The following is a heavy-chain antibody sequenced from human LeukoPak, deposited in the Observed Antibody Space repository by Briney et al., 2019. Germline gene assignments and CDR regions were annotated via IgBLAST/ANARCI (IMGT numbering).Heavy chain of an antibody. V-gene: IGHV3-23*01. Sequence: GGLLRLSCAASGFTFSSYAVSWVRQAPGKGLEWVSAISGTGGSTYYADSVKGRFTISRDNSKNTLYLRMNSLRAEDTAVYYCAKGYGSGYDFDYWDQGTLATVAS. D-gene: IGHD3-10*01. J-gene: IGHJ4*02. CDR1: GFTFSSYA. CDR3: AKGYGSGYDFDY. CDR2: ISGTGGST.